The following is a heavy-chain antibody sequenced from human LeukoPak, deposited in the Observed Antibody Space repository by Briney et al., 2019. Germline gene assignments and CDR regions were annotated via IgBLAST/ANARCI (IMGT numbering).Heavy chain of an antibody. CDR1: GGSLSNYY. D-gene: IGHD3-10*01. CDR2: ISYSGST. Sequence: SETLSLTCTVSGGSLSNYYWSWIRQPPGKGLECIGYISYSGSTNFNPSLQSRVTMSVATSKNQSSLKLNSVTAADTAVYYCAKAMSSAWNFDLWGRGTLVTVSS. J-gene: IGHJ2*01. V-gene: IGHV4-59*01. CDR3: AKAMSSAWNFDL.